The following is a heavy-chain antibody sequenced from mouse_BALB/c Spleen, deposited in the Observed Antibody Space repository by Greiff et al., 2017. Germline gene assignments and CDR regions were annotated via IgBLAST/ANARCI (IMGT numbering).Heavy chain of an antibody. Sequence: VQLQQSGPGLVQPSQSLSITCTVSGFSLTSYGVHWVRQSPGKGLEWLGVIWSGGSTDYNAAFISRLSISKDNSKSQVFFKMSSLQANDTAIYYCARIGLREPYYLDYWGQGTTLTVSS. V-gene: IGHV2-2*02. J-gene: IGHJ2*01. CDR1: GFSLTSYG. CDR3: ARIGLREPYYLDY. CDR2: IWSGGST. D-gene: IGHD3-3*01.